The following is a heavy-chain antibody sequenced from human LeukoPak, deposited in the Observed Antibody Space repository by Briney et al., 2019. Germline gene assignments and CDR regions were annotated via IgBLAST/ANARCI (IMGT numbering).Heavy chain of an antibody. J-gene: IGHJ5*02. CDR2: IIPIFGTA. D-gene: IGHD6-19*01. V-gene: IGHV1-69*05. CDR3: ARESGGSSGFRYNWFDP. CDR1: GGTFSSYA. Sequence: SVKVSCKASGGTFSSYAISWVRQAPGQGLEWMGGIIPIFGTANYAQKFQGRVTITTDESSSTAYMELSSLRSEDTAVYYCARESGGSSGFRYNWFDPWGQGTLVTVSS.